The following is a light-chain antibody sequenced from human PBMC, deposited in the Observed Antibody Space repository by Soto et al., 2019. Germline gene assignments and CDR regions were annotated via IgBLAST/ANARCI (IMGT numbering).Light chain of an antibody. J-gene: IGKJ4*01. CDR3: QQYGSSPLT. V-gene: IGKV3-20*01. CDR2: RAS. CDR1: QSVSSNY. Sequence: EIVLTQSPGTLSLSPGERATLSCRASQSVSSNYLAWYQQKPDQPPKDPIYRASIRATGIPDRFTGSGSGTDFTLTISRLEPEDFAVYYCQQYGSSPLTFGGGTKVDIK.